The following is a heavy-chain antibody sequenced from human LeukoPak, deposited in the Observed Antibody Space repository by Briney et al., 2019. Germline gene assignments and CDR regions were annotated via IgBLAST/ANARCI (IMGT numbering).Heavy chain of an antibody. CDR3: ARGLRQGSAWSWGPKEKSYQYMDV. V-gene: IGHV4-34*01. D-gene: IGHD6-19*01. J-gene: IGHJ6*04. CDR1: GGFFSSHY. Sequence: PSETLSLTCGVSGGFFSSHYWTWIRQPPGKGLEGIGEINPRGSTNYNPSLESRVTVSADTSRNQLSLSLTSVTAADSAVYFCARGLRQGSAWSWGPKEKSYQYMDVWGTGTTVIVSS. CDR2: INPRGST.